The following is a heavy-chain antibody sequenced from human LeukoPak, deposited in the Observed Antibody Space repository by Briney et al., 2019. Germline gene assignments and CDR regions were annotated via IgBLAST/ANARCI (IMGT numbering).Heavy chain of an antibody. V-gene: IGHV4-38-2*02. J-gene: IGHJ6*03. CDR2: IYHSGTT. Sequence: PSETLSLTCTVFGYSISSGYYWVWIRQPPGEGLEWIGCIYHSGTTYYNPSLKSRITISVDTSKNQFSLKLSSVTAADTAMYYCARDQPYMDVWGKGTTVTVSS. CDR1: GYSISSGYY. CDR3: ARDQPYMDV.